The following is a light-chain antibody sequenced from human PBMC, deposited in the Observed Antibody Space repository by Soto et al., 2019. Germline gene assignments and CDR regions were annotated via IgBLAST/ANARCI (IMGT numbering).Light chain of an antibody. Sequence: SYELTQPPSVSVAPGQTASITCGGNNIGSKTVHWYQQKPGQAPMLVVYDDADRPSGIPERFSGSNSGNTATLTISRVEAGDEAAYYCQVGDASLDHQVFGGGTKVTVL. CDR2: DDA. CDR3: QVGDASLDHQV. V-gene: IGLV3-21*02. J-gene: IGLJ2*01. CDR1: NIGSKT.